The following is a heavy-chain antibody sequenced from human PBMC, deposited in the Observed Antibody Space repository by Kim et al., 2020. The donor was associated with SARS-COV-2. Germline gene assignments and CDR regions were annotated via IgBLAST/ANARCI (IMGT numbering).Heavy chain of an antibody. CDR1: GFTFSSYS. D-gene: IGHD2-2*02. V-gene: IGHV3-21*01. Sequence: GGSLRLSCAASGFTFSSYSMNWVRQAPGKGLEWVSSISSSSSYIYYADSVKGRFTISRDNAKNSLYLQMNSLRAEDTAVYYCARAGYTHYGMDVWGQGTTVTVSS. J-gene: IGHJ6*02. CDR3: ARAGYTHYGMDV. CDR2: ISSSSSYI.